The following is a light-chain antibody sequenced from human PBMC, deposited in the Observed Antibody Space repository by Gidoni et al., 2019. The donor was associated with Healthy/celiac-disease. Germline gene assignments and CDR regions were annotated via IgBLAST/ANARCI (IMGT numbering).Light chain of an antibody. CDR3: QVWDSSSDHVV. Sequence: SYVLTQPPPVSVAPGQTARITCGGNNIGSKRVHWYRQKPGQAPVLVVYDDSDRPSGIPERFAGSNSGNTATLTISRVEAGDEADYYCQVWDSSSDHVVFGGGTKLTVL. V-gene: IGLV3-21*02. J-gene: IGLJ2*01. CDR1: NIGSKR. CDR2: DDS.